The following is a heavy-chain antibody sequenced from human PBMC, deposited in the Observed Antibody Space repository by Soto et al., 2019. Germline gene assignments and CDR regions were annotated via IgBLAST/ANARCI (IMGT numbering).Heavy chain of an antibody. D-gene: IGHD3-16*01. CDR1: GFTXDQYT. V-gene: IGHV3-9*01. CDR3: AKEMITFGDFNYYYMDV. Sequence: EVQLVESGGGLVQPGRSLRLACAASGFTXDQYTMHWVRQAPGKGLEWVSSITWHSGTIGYADSVKGRFTISRDNAKNSLYLQMNSLRGEDTALYYCAKEMITFGDFNYYYMDVWGNGTTVTVSS. CDR2: ITWHSGTI. J-gene: IGHJ6*03.